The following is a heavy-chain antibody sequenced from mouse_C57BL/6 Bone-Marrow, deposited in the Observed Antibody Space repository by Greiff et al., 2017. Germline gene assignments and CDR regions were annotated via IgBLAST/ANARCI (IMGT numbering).Heavy chain of an antibody. Sequence: QVQLQQPGAELVKPGASVKLSCKASGYTFTSYWLQWVKQRPGQGLEWIGEIDPSDSYTNYNQKFKGKATLTVDTSSSTAYMQLSSLTSEDSAVYYGAFARWDYGSSYDAYWGQGTLVTVSA. CDR1: GYTFTSYW. D-gene: IGHD1-1*01. J-gene: IGHJ3*01. CDR2: IDPSDSYT. V-gene: IGHV1-50*01. CDR3: AFARWDYGSSYDAY.